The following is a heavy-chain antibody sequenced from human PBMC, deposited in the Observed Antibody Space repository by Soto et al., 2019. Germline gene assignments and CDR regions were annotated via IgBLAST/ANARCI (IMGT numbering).Heavy chain of an antibody. V-gene: IGHV3-74*01. D-gene: IGHD6-13*01. CDR2: INSDGSVT. CDR1: GFTFSSYW. Sequence: GGSLRLSCAASGFTFSSYWMHWVRQAPGKGLVWVSRINSDGSVTTYADSVKGRFTISRDNAENTLYLQMNSLRAEDTAVYYCARATIAAAGLFDYWGQGTLVTVSS. J-gene: IGHJ4*02. CDR3: ARATIAAAGLFDY.